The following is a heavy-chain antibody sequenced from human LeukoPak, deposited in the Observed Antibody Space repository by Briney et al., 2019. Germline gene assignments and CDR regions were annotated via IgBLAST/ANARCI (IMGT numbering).Heavy chain of an antibody. D-gene: IGHD3-22*01. CDR2: ISSSGSTI. CDR3: ARTTDSSGYSYYFDY. V-gene: IGHV3-48*03. J-gene: IGHJ4*02. CDR1: GFTFSSYE. Sequence: GGSLRLSCAASGFTFSSYEMNWVRQAPGKGLEWVSYISSSGSTIYYADSVKGRFTISRDNAKNSLYLQMNSLRAEDTAVYYCARTTDSSGYSYYFDYWGQGTLVTVSS.